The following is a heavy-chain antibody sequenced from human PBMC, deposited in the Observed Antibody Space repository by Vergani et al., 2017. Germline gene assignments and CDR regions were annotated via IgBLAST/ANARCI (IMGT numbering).Heavy chain of an antibody. V-gene: IGHV1-46*01. CDR3: ARGWVSTSCYKVGEDWFDP. CDR2: INPSGGST. Sequence: QVQLVQSGAEVKKPGASVKVSCQASGYTFTSYYIHWVRQAPGQGLEWMGIINPSGGSTNYAQKFQGRVTMTRDTSTSTVFMELSSLRSEDTAVYYCARGWVSTSCYKVGEDWFDPWGQGTLFTVSS. J-gene: IGHJ5*02. D-gene: IGHD2-2*02. CDR1: GYTFTSYY.